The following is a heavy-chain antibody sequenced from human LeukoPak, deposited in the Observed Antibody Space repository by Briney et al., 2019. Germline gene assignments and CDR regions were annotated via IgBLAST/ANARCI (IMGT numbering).Heavy chain of an antibody. Sequence: ASVKVSRKASGGTFSSYAISWVRQAPGQGLEWMGRIIPILGIANYAQKFQGRVTITADKSTSTAYMELSSLRSEDTAVYYCARDPGRWFGELFFDDWGQGTLVTVSS. D-gene: IGHD3-10*01. CDR3: ARDPGRWFGELFFDD. V-gene: IGHV1-69*04. J-gene: IGHJ4*02. CDR2: IIPILGIA. CDR1: GGTFSSYA.